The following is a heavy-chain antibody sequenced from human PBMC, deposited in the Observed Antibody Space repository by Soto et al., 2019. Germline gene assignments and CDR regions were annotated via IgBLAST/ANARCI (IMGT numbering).Heavy chain of an antibody. CDR3: AREGNGVYFDY. V-gene: IGHV4-34*01. CDR2: INHSGST. J-gene: IGHJ4*02. D-gene: IGHD3-10*01. Sequence: QVQLQQWGAGLLKPSETLSLTCAVYGGSFSGYYWSGIRQPPGKGLEWIGEINHSGSTNYNPSLKSRVTISVDTSKNQFSLKLSSVTAADTAVYYCAREGNGVYFDYWGQGTLVTVSS. CDR1: GGSFSGYY.